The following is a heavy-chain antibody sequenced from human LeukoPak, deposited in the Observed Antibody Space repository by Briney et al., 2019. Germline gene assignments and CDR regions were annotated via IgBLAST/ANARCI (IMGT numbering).Heavy chain of an antibody. D-gene: IGHD5-18*01. V-gene: IGHV4-4*08. CDR2: IYGSGNT. Sequence: SETLSLTCTVSGASISSWYWSWIRQPPGKGLEWIGYIYGSGNTNYNPSLKSRVTMSIDTSKNQFSLKLSSVTAADTAVYYCAREQGYSYGFGYWGQGTLVTVSS. CDR1: GASISSWY. J-gene: IGHJ4*02. CDR3: AREQGYSYGFGY.